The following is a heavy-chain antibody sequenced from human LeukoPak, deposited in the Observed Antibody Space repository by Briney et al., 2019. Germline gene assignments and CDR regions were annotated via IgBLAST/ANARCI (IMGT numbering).Heavy chain of an antibody. CDR1: GFTFSSYS. CDR3: ARGEQQLVLNWFDP. Sequence: KPGGSLRLSCAASGFTFSSYSMNWVRQAPGKGLEWVSSISSSSSYIYYADSVKGRFTISRDNAKNSLYLQMNSLRAEDTAVYYCARGEQQLVLNWFDPWGQGTLVTVSS. D-gene: IGHD6-13*01. CDR2: ISSSSSYI. J-gene: IGHJ5*02. V-gene: IGHV3-21*01.